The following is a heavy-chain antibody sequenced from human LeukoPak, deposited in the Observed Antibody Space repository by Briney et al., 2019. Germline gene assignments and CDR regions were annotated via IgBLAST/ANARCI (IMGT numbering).Heavy chain of an antibody. J-gene: IGHJ3*02. V-gene: IGHV3-21*04. D-gene: IGHD2-2*01. CDR2: ISSSSSYI. Sequence: GGSLRLSCAASGFTFSSYSMNWVRQAPGKGLEWVSSISSSSSYIYYADSVKGRFTISRDNSKNTLYLQMNSLRAEDTAVYYCAKMGYCSSTSCYPDAFDIWGQGTMVTVSS. CDR1: GFTFSSYS. CDR3: AKMGYCSSTSCYPDAFDI.